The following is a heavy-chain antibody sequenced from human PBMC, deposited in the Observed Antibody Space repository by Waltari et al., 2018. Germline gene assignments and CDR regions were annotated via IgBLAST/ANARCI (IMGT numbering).Heavy chain of an antibody. D-gene: IGHD2-21*02. CDR2: SSVYDGNT. J-gene: IGHJ6*03. CDR3: AVGEGDSLLYYYMDV. CDR1: GDTFTSIG. V-gene: IGHV1-18*01. Sequence: QIQLVQSGPEVKKPGASVKVSCKASGDTFTSIGISWVRQAPGQGLEWMGWSSVYDGNTRYAEKIQGRVTMTTDTSTSTAYMELRSLRFDDTAIYYCAVGEGDSLLYYYMDVWGKGTTVTVSS.